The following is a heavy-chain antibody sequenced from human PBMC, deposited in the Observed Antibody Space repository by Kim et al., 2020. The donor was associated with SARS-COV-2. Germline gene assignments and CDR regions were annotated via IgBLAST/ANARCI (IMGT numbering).Heavy chain of an antibody. CDR3: ARSPAVGASSFDY. J-gene: IGHJ4*02. V-gene: IGHV4-4*02. Sequence: SHPPLKRRVTISVDKSKNQFSLKLSSVTAADTAVYYCARSPAVGASSFDYWGQGTLVTVSS. D-gene: IGHD1-26*01.